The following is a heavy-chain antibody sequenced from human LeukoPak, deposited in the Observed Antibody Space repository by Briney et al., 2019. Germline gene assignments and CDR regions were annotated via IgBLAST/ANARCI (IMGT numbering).Heavy chain of an antibody. D-gene: IGHD1-7*01. CDR1: GGSISSSGYY. CDR3: ARTNYGRRWFDP. CDR2: IYHSGST. V-gene: IGHV4-39*01. Sequence: SETLSLTCTVSGGSISSSGYYWVWIRQPPGKGLERIGSIYHSGSTYYNPSLESRITMSVDTSKNQFSLKLSSVTAADTAVYYCARTNYGRRWFDPWGQGTLVTVSS. J-gene: IGHJ5*02.